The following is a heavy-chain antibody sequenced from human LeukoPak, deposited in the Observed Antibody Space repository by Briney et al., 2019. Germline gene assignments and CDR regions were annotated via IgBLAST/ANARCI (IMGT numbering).Heavy chain of an antibody. CDR2: INPSGGST. CDR1: GYTFTSYY. D-gene: IGHD5-18*01. CDR3: ATVGYSYGPEHNYYFDY. V-gene: IGHV1-46*01. Sequence: GASVKVSCKASGYTFTSYYMRWVRQAPGQGLEWMGIINPSGGSTSYAQKFQGRVTMTEDTSTDTAYMELSSLRSEDTAVYYCATVGYSYGPEHNYYFDYWGQGTLVTVSS. J-gene: IGHJ4*02.